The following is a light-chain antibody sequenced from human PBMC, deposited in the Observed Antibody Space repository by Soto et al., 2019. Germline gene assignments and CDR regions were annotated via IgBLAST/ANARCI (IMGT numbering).Light chain of an antibody. CDR2: AGT. CDR3: QQGSTTPWT. CDR1: QSVCSF. J-gene: IGKJ1*01. V-gene: IGKV1-39*01. Sequence: IQMTQSPSSLSASVGDRVTIACRASQSVCSFLNWYQQKPGIAPKLLVYAGTSLLSGVPSRFSGSGSGTDFNFTISSLQPEDFATYYCQQGSTTPWTFGQGTKVEVK.